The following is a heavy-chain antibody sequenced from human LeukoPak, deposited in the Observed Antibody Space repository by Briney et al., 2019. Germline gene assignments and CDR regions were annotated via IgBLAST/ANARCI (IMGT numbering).Heavy chain of an antibody. CDR1: GFTFSSYA. Sequence: GGSLRLSCAASGFTFSSYAMSWVRQAPGKGLEWVCTVTNSGGSTYHADSVKGRFTISRDNSKNTLSLQMNSLRAEDTAVYYCAKHDYGDFTPSPFPIWSQGTLVTVSS. CDR2: VTNSGGST. J-gene: IGHJ4*02. CDR3: AKHDYGDFTPSPFPI. V-gene: IGHV3-23*01. D-gene: IGHD4-17*01.